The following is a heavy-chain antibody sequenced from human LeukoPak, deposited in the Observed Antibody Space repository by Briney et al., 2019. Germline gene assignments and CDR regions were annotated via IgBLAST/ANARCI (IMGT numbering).Heavy chain of an antibody. CDR1: GDSISSYY. Sequence: SETLSLTCSVSGDSISSYYWSWIRQPPGKGLEWIGSIYYSGTTNYNPSLKSRVTISVDTSKNQFSLKLSSVTATDTAVYYCARTSAVAGAYYFDYWGQGTLVTVSS. J-gene: IGHJ4*02. CDR2: IYYSGTT. CDR3: ARTSAVAGAYYFDY. D-gene: IGHD6-19*01. V-gene: IGHV4-59*01.